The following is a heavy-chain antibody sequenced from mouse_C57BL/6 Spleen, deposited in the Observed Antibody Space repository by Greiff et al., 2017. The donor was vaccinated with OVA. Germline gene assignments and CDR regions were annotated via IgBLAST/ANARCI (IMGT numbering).Heavy chain of an antibody. Sequence: QVQLQQPGAELVRPGTSVKLSCKASGYTFTSYWMHWVKQRPGQGLEWIGVIDPSDSYTNYTQKFKGKATLTVDTSSSTAYMQLSSLTSEDSAVYYFARWDFDYWGQGTTLTVAS. J-gene: IGHJ2*01. CDR1: GYTFTSYW. V-gene: IGHV1-59*01. CDR3: ARWDFDY. CDR2: IDPSDSYT.